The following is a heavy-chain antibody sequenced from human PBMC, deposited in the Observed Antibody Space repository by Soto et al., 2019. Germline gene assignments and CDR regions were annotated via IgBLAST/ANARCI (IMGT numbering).Heavy chain of an antibody. CDR2: IIPIFGTA. J-gene: IGHJ5*02. Sequence: QVQLVQSGAEVKKPGSSVKVSCKASGGTFSSYAISWVRQAPGQGLEWMGGIIPIFGTANYAQKFQGRVTITADESTSTAYMELSSLRSEDTAVYYCARGLGILAAAGPKGFDPWGQGTLVTVSS. CDR3: ARGLGILAAAGPKGFDP. CDR1: GGTFSSYA. D-gene: IGHD6-13*01. V-gene: IGHV1-69*12.